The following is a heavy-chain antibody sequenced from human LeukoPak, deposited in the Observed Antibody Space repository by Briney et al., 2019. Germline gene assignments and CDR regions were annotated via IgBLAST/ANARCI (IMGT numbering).Heavy chain of an antibody. J-gene: IGHJ4*02. D-gene: IGHD3-10*01. CDR2: ISGSGGST. Sequence: GGSLRLSCAASGFTVSSNYMSWVRQAPGKGLEWVSVISGSGGSTYYADSVKGRFTISRDNAKNSLYLQMNSLRAEDTALYYCARASYGSGDYWGQGTLVTVSS. V-gene: IGHV3-53*01. CDR3: ARASYGSGDY. CDR1: GFTVSSNY.